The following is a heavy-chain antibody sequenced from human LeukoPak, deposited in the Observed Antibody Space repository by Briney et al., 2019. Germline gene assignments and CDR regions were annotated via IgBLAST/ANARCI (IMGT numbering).Heavy chain of an antibody. J-gene: IGHJ3*02. Sequence: GGSLRLSCAASGFTFSDYYMSWIRQAPGKGLEWVSYISSSGSTIYYADSVKGRFTISRDNAKNSLYLQMNSLRAEDTAVYYCAREGGIADPPNAPTRKRAFDIWGQGTMVTVSS. V-gene: IGHV3-11*04. D-gene: IGHD6-13*01. CDR3: AREGGIADPPNAPTRKRAFDI. CDR2: ISSSGSTI. CDR1: GFTFSDYY.